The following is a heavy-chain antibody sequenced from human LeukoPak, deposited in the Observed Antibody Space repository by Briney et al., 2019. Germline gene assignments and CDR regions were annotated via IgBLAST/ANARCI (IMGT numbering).Heavy chain of an antibody. J-gene: IGHJ4*02. V-gene: IGHV4-34*01. CDR1: GGPFSGYY. CDR3: ARAPELGMSRPFDY. CDR2: INHSGST. Sequence: PSETLSLTCAVYGGPFSGYYWSWIRQPPGKGLEWIGEINHSGSTNYNPSLKSRVTISVDTSKNQFSLKLSSVTAADTAVYYCARAPELGMSRPFDYWGQGTLVTVSS. D-gene: IGHD7-27*01.